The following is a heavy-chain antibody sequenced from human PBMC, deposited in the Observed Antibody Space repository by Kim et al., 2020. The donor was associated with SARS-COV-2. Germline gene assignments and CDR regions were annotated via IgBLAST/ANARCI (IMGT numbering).Heavy chain of an antibody. J-gene: IGHJ6*02. CDR3: ARGGRGDHFYNGMDV. CDR2: IGAYNGMS. Sequence: VSVKVSCKASGYTFAAYGISWVRQAPGQGLEWMGGIGAYNGMSDYGQTFHDRITMTTDISSSTAYLEVRSLRSDDTAIYYCARGGRGDHFYNGMDVWGQGTAVIVSS. D-gene: IGHD2-21*02. CDR1: GYTFAAYG. V-gene: IGHV1-18*01.